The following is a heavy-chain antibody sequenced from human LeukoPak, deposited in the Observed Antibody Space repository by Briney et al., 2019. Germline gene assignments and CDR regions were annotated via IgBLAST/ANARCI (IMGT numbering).Heavy chain of an antibody. D-gene: IGHD3-10*01. CDR3: AKSPPWFLDEHYGLDV. J-gene: IGHJ6*02. CDR2: ISSRDTTT. CDR1: GFTVTTNG. V-gene: IGHV3-23*01. Sequence: PGGSLRLSCVAEGFTVTTNGMNWVRQAPGKGLEWVSSISSRDTTTNYADSVKGRFTISRDGSRNTLYLQLSSLRAEDTAVYYCAKSPPWFLDEHYGLDVCGQGTTVTVSS.